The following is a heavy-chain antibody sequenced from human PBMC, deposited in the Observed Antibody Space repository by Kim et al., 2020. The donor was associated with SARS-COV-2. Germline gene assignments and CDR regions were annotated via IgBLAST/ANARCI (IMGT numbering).Heavy chain of an antibody. Sequence: ASVKVSCKASGYTFTSYAMHWVRQAPGQRLAWMGWINAGNGNTKYSQKFQGRVTITRDTSASTAYMELSSLRSEDTAVYYCARDRQQLPSKWFDPWGQGTLVTVSS. CDR1: GYTFTSYA. D-gene: IGHD6-13*01. V-gene: IGHV1-3*01. CDR3: ARDRQQLPSKWFDP. CDR2: INAGNGNT. J-gene: IGHJ5*02.